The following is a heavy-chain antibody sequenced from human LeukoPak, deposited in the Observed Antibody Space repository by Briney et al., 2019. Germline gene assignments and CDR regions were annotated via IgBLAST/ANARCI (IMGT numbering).Heavy chain of an antibody. V-gene: IGHV3-20*04. D-gene: IGHD3-16*02. J-gene: IGHJ4*02. CDR2: INWNGGST. CDR3: ARDGYDDYVWGSYRPDY. Sequence: GGSLRLSCAASGFTFDDYGMSWVRQAPGKGLEWVSGINWNGGSTGYADSVKGRFTISRDNAKNSLYLQMNSLRAEETALYYCARDGYDDYVWGSYRPDYWGQGTLVAVSS. CDR1: GFTFDDYG.